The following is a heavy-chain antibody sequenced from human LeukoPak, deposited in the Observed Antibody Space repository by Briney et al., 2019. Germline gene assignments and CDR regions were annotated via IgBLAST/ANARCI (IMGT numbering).Heavy chain of an antibody. CDR3: ARGVAGDYIMSKYYFFYMDV. CDR1: GFSLSGYL. Sequence: PGGSLRLSCEVSGFSLSGYLMSWVRQTPGKGLEWVANIIQDGSDKYYVDSVKGRFTISRDNAKNSLYLQMNSLKAEDTAVYYCARGVAGDYIMSKYYFFYMDVWGKGTTVTVSS. CDR2: IIQDGSDK. D-gene: IGHD6-19*01. V-gene: IGHV3-7*01. J-gene: IGHJ6*03.